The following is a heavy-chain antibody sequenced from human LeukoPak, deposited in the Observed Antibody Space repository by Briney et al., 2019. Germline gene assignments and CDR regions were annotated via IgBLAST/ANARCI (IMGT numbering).Heavy chain of an antibody. J-gene: IGHJ4*02. CDR2: ISSSGSTI. D-gene: IGHD6-13*01. V-gene: IGHV3-48*03. CDR1: GFTFSSYE. Sequence: GGSLRLSCAASGFTFSSYEMNWVRQAPGKGLEWVSYISSSGSTIYYADSVKGRFTISRDNAKNSLYLQMNSLRAEDTAVYYCASASYSSSWHINWGQGTLVTVSS. CDR3: ASASYSSSWHIN.